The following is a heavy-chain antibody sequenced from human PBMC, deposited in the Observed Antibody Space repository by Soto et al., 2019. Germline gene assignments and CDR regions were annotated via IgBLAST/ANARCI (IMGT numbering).Heavy chain of an antibody. CDR3: ARGVSAGVDY. Sequence: QVQLVQSGAEVREPGASVKVSCKASGYSFTSLDINWVRQTAGQGLEWMAWMQPSTGRTGYAQKFQGRVTMTRDTSINTAYMELTTLTSDDTAFYYCARGVSAGVDYWGQGTLVTVSS. V-gene: IGHV1-8*01. D-gene: IGHD1-26*01. CDR2: MQPSTGRT. CDR1: GYSFTSLD. J-gene: IGHJ4*02.